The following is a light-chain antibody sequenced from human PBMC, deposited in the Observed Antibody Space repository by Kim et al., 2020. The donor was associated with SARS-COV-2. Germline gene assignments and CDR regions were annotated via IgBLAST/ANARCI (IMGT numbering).Light chain of an antibody. CDR2: RSN. V-gene: IGLV1-44*01. CDR1: SSNIGSHN. J-gene: IGLJ2*01. CDR3: AAWDGSLNVVL. Sequence: GQRVIISCSGSSSNIGSHNVNWYQQLPGTAPKLLIYRSNQRPSGIPDRFSGSKSGTSASLAIIGLQSEDEADYSCAAWDGSLNVVLFGGGTKLTVL.